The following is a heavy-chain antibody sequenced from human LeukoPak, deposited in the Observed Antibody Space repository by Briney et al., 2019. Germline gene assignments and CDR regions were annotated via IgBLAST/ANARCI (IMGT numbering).Heavy chain of an antibody. CDR3: AKDQRDTARRGGYYYYYYYMDV. V-gene: IGHV3-43D*03. J-gene: IGHJ6*03. Sequence: GGSLRLSCAASGFTFDDYAMHWVRQAPGKGLEWVSLISWDGGSTYYADSVKGRFTISRDNSKNSLYLQMNSLRAEDTALYYCAKDQRDTARRGGYYYYYYYMDVWGKGTTVTVSS. CDR2: ISWDGGST. D-gene: IGHD5-18*01. CDR1: GFTFDDYA.